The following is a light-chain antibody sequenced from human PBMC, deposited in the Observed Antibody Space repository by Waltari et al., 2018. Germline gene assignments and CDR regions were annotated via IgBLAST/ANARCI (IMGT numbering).Light chain of an antibody. V-gene: IGKV1-39*01. J-gene: IGKJ1*01. CDR1: QNVISY. Sequence: DIQMTQSPSSVSASVGDEVIINCRASQNVISYLNWYRHKPGRAPELLIYAVSHLHSGVPARFRGSGSRTEFTLTINGLQPEDTAIYYCQQGYDSLTWTFGQGTRVEIK. CDR2: AVS. CDR3: QQGYDSLTWT.